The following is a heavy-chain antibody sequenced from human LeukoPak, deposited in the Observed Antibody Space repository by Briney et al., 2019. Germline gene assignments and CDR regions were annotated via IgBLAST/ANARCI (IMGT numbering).Heavy chain of an antibody. J-gene: IGHJ4*02. CDR1: GFTFSSYA. Sequence: GGSLRLSCAASGFTFSSYAMSWVRQAPGKGLEWVSGISGGGASTYYADSVKGRFTISRDNSKNTLYLQMNSLRAEDTAVYYCARGWFLSARGYSYGFDYWGQGSLVTVSS. CDR2: ISGGGAST. CDR3: ARGWFLSARGYSYGFDY. D-gene: IGHD5-18*01. V-gene: IGHV3-23*01.